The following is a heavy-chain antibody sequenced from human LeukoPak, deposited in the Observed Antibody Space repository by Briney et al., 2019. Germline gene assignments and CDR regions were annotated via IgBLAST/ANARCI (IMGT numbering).Heavy chain of an antibody. CDR3: ARYQNSSYDY. Sequence: ASVKVSCKASGGTFSSYAISWVRQAPGQGPEWMGRIIPIFGIANYAQKFQGRVTITADKSTSTAYMELSSLRSEDTAVYYCARYQNSSYDYWGQGTLVTVSS. D-gene: IGHD3-22*01. J-gene: IGHJ4*02. CDR2: IIPIFGIA. V-gene: IGHV1-69*04. CDR1: GGTFSSYA.